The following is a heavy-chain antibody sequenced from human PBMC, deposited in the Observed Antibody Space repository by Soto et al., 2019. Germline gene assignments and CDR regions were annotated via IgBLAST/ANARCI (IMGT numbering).Heavy chain of an antibody. CDR1: GFTFSSYA. V-gene: IGHV3-23*01. CDR2: IDGSGRNT. J-gene: IGHJ4*02. CDR3: AKDGGSVCSGGTCYFQAPDY. D-gene: IGHD2-15*01. Sequence: GGSLRLSCAASGFTFSSYAMSWVRQAPGKGLEWVSGIDGSGRNTYYADSVKGRFTISRDNSKNTLSVQMDSLRVEDTALYYCAKDGGSVCSGGTCYFQAPDYWGQGTRVTVSS.